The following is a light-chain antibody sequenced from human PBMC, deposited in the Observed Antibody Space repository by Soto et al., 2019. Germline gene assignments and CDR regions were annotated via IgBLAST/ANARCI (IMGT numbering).Light chain of an antibody. V-gene: IGKV3-15*01. CDR3: QQRQSWPRT. CDR1: QSVSSN. J-gene: IGKJ1*01. CDR2: GAS. Sequence: EIVMTQSPATLSVSPGERATLSCRASQSVSSNLAWYQQKPGQAPRLLIYGASTRATGIPARFSGSGSGTEFTLTISSLKSEDFAVYYCQQRQSWPRTLGQGTKVDIK.